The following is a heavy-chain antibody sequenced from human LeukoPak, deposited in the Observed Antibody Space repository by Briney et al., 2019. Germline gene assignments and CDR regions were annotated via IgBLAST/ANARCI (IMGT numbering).Heavy chain of an antibody. Sequence: GGSLRLSCAASGVTFSSYGMHWVRQAPGKGLEWVALISSDGNDKLYGDSVKGRYTISRDDSKSTLYLQMNSLRAEDTAVYYCTTKVIRGNSGDDYDDWGQGTLVTVSS. CDR3: TTKVIRGNSGDDYDD. J-gene: IGHJ4*02. CDR2: ISSDGNDK. D-gene: IGHD5-12*01. V-gene: IGHV3-30*03. CDR1: GVTFSSYG.